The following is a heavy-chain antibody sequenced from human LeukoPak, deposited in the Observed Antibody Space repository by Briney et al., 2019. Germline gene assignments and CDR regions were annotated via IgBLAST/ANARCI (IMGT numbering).Heavy chain of an antibody. J-gene: IGHJ5*02. CDR3: ARETATYCSSTSCGFDP. D-gene: IGHD2-2*01. Sequence: SETLSLTCAVYGGSFSGYYWSWIRQPPGKGLEWIGEINHSGSTNYNPSLKSRVTMSVDTSKNQFSLKLSSVTAADTAVYYCARETATYCSSTSCGFDPWGQGTLVTVSS. V-gene: IGHV4-34*01. CDR1: GGSFSGYY. CDR2: INHSGST.